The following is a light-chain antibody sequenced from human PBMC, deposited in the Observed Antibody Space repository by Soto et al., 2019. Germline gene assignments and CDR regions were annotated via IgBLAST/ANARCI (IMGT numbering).Light chain of an antibody. CDR2: GAS. J-gene: IGKJ2*01. CDR3: QQYRNSLYT. CDR1: QSVSSSY. V-gene: IGKV3-20*01. Sequence: EIVLTQSPGTLSLSPGERATLSCRASQSVSSSYLAWYQQKPGQAPRLLIYGASSRATGIPDRFSGSGSGTDSTLTFSRLEPEDFAVYYCQQYRNSLYTFGQGTKLEIK.